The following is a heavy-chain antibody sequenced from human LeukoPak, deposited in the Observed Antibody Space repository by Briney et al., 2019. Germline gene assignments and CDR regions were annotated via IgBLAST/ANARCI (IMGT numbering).Heavy chain of an antibody. V-gene: IGHV1-46*01. CDR3: ARGGSVDTAMVTHFDY. Sequence: ASVKVSCKASGYTFTTYYIRWVRQAPGQGLEWMGIINPSGGSTTYAQKFQGRVTMTRDTSTSTVYMELSSLRSEDTAVYYCARGGSVDTAMVTHFDYWGQGTLVTVSS. CDR1: GYTFTTYY. CDR2: INPSGGST. J-gene: IGHJ4*02. D-gene: IGHD5-18*01.